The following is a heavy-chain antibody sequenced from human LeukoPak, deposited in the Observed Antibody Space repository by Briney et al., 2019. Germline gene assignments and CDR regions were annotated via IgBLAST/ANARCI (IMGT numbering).Heavy chain of an antibody. V-gene: IGHV3-7*03. CDR2: IKNDGSES. CDR1: GFNFRDHW. J-gene: IGHJ6*02. CDR3: AKDVLRFLEWSPGDGMDV. Sequence: GGSLRLSCAVSGFNFRDHWMDWVRQAPGKGLEWVGHIKNDGSESYYVDSLKGRFSISRDNTNNALYLQMNSLRAEDTAVYYCAKDVLRFLEWSPGDGMDVWGQGTTVTVSS. D-gene: IGHD3-3*01.